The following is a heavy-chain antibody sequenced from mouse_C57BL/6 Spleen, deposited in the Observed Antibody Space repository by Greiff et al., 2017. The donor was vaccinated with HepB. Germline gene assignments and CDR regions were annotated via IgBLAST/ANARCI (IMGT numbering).Heavy chain of an antibody. V-gene: IGHV1-63*01. CDR3: ARYLSDGYYGY. CDR1: GYTFTNYW. Sequence: VKLQESGAELVRPGTSVKMSCKASGYTFTNYWIGWAKQRPGHGLEWIGDIYPGGGYTNYNEKFKGKATLTADKSSSTAYMQFSSLTSEDSAIYYCARYLSDGYYGYWGQGTTLTVSS. D-gene: IGHD2-3*01. CDR2: IYPGGGYT. J-gene: IGHJ2*01.